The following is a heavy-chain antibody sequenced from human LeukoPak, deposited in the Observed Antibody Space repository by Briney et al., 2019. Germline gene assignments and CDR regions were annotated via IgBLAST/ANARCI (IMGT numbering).Heavy chain of an antibody. CDR3: AREYSGFRTFDY. Sequence: GVSLRLSCAASGFTFSSYAMHWVRQAPGKGLEWVALISYDGSNKYSADSVKGRFSISRDNSKNTLYLQLNSLRAEDTAVYYCAREYSGFRTFDYWGQGTLVTVSS. J-gene: IGHJ4*02. CDR2: ISYDGSNK. CDR1: GFTFSSYA. D-gene: IGHD5-12*01. V-gene: IGHV3-30*01.